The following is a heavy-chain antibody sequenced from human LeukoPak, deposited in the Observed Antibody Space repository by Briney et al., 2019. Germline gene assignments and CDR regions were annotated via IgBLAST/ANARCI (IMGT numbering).Heavy chain of an antibody. Sequence: ASVKFSCKASGYTFTSYGISWVRQAPGQGLEWMGWISAYNVNTNYSQKLQGRVTMTTDTYTSTAYMEMRSLRSDDTAVYYCARVWFGFDPWGQGTLVTVSS. CDR3: ARVWFGFDP. V-gene: IGHV1-18*04. J-gene: IGHJ5*02. CDR2: ISAYNVNT. CDR1: GYTFTSYG. D-gene: IGHD3-10*01.